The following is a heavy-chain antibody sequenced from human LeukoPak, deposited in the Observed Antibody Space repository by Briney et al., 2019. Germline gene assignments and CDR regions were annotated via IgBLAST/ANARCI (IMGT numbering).Heavy chain of an antibody. D-gene: IGHD6-13*01. Sequence: GESLKISCKGPGYSFTSYWIGWVRQMPGKGLEWMGIIYPGDSDTRYSPSFQGQGTLSADKSIRTAYLQWSSLKASDTAMYYCARSSSWTLYYFDYWGQGTLVTVSS. CDR2: IYPGDSDT. J-gene: IGHJ4*02. CDR1: GYSFTSYW. CDR3: ARSSSWTLYYFDY. V-gene: IGHV5-51*01.